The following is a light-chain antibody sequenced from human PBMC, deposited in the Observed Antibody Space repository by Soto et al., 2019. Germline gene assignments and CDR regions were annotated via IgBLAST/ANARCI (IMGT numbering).Light chain of an antibody. Sequence: VMKNSPASLSVAPGERATLSCRASQSVNSNVAWYQKKPGQAPRLLIYAASTRATGVPARFSGSRSGTDFTLTISRLEPEDFAVYYCQQYGSSPPITFGHGTRLEIK. V-gene: IGKV3-20*01. J-gene: IGKJ5*01. CDR1: QSVNSN. CDR2: AAS. CDR3: QQYGSSPPIT.